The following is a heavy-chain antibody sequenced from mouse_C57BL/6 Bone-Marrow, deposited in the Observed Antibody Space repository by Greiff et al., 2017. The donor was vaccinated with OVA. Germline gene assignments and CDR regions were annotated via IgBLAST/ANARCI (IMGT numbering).Heavy chain of an antibody. Sequence: EVKLVESGGDLVKPGGSLKLSCAASGFTFSSYGMSWVRQTPDKRLEWVATISSGGSYTYYPDSVKGRFTISRDNSKNTLYLQMISLKTDDAAMYYCSRPNGAWFAYWGQGTLVTVSA. D-gene: IGHD1-1*01. CDR3: SRPNGAWFAY. CDR1: GFTFSSYG. V-gene: IGHV5-6*01. J-gene: IGHJ3*01. CDR2: ISSGGSYT.